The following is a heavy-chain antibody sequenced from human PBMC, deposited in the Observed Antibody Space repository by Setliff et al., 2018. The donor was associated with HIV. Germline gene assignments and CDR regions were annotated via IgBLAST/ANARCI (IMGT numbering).Heavy chain of an antibody. CDR2: IKQDASEK. CDR3: ATTHHYARSGYYG. Sequence: PGGSLRLSCAASGFTFSSFWMSWVRQAQGKGLEWVANIKQDASEKYYGDSVKGRFTISRDNAKNSLYLQMNSLRPEDRAVYYCATTHHYARSGYYGWGQGTLVTVSS. CDR1: GFTFSSFW. V-gene: IGHV3-7*01. J-gene: IGHJ4*02. D-gene: IGHD3-22*01.